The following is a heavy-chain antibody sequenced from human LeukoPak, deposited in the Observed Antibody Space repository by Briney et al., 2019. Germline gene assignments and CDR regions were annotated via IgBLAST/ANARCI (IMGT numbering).Heavy chain of an antibody. V-gene: IGHV4-34*01. D-gene: IGHD6-13*01. Sequence: PSETLSLTCTVSGGALSSYHWSWIRQPPGKGLEWIGEINHSGSTNYNPSLKSRVTISVDTSRNQFSLKLSSVTAADTAVYYCASGGGTSSSLYNWFDPWGQGTLVTVSS. CDR2: INHSGST. CDR3: ASGGGTSSSLYNWFDP. CDR1: GGALSSYH. J-gene: IGHJ5*02.